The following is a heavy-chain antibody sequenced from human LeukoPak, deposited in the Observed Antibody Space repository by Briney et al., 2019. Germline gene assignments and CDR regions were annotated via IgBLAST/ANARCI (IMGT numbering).Heavy chain of an antibody. J-gene: IGHJ4*02. CDR1: GYTFTKYD. CDR3: ARDYASGSWYSDY. CDR2: ISGYNGNT. V-gene: IGHV1-18*01. D-gene: IGHD3-10*01. Sequence: GASVKVSCKASGYTFTKYDFSWVRQAPGQGLEWMGWISGYNGNTNCAQKLQGRVTMTMDTSTSTAYMELRSLRSDDTAVYYCARDYASGSWYSDYWGQGTLVTVSS.